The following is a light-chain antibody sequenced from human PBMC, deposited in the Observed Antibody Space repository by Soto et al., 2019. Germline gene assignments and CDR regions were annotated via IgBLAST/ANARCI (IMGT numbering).Light chain of an antibody. CDR2: WAS. J-gene: IGKJ4*01. V-gene: IGKV4-1*01. Sequence: DIVLTQSPDSLAVSLDERATLNCKSSQSFFFSSNKKNYLAWYQHKPGQPPKLLIYWASSRESGVPDRFSGSGSATDFTLTIASLQAEDVAVYYCQQYYSTPLTFGGGTKVDIK. CDR1: QSFFFSSNKKNY. CDR3: QQYYSTPLT.